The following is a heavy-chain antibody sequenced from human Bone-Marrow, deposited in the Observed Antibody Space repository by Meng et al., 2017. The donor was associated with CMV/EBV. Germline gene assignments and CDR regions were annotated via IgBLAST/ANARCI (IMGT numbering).Heavy chain of an antibody. CDR1: GYTFTSYD. Sequence: ASVKVSCKASGYTFTSYDINWVRQATGQGLEWMGWMNPNSGNTGYAQKFQGRVTITRNTSISTAYMELSSLRSEDTALYYCAKDETKGGYCSGTSCSNFDYWGLGTLVTVSS. V-gene: IGHV1-8*03. CDR2: MNPNSGNT. CDR3: AKDETKGGYCSGTSCSNFDY. D-gene: IGHD2-2*01. J-gene: IGHJ4*02.